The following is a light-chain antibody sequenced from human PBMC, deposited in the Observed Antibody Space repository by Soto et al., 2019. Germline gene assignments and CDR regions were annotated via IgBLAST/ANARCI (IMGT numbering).Light chain of an antibody. J-gene: IGKJ3*01. CDR2: GAS. V-gene: IGKV3-20*01. CDR3: QQYGSSPLFT. Sequence: EIVLTQSPGTLSLSPGERATLSCRASQSVSSSYLAWYQQKPGQAPRLLIYGASSRATSIPDRFSGSGSRTDFTLTISRLEPEDFAVYYCQQYGSSPLFTFGPGTKVDIK. CDR1: QSVSSSY.